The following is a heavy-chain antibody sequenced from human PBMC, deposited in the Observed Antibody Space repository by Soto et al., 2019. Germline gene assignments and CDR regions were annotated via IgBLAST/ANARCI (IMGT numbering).Heavy chain of an antibody. V-gene: IGHV4-31*03. CDR3: ARLWNADYGVSGDY. Sequence: PSETLSLTCTVSGDSINSGGYYWSWIRQHPGKGLEWIGYIYYSGSTYYNPSLKSRVTISVDTFKIQFSLKLSSVTAADTAVYYCARLWNADYGVSGDYWGHGTLVTVSS. D-gene: IGHD4-17*01. J-gene: IGHJ4*01. CDR1: GDSINSGGYY. CDR2: IYYSGST.